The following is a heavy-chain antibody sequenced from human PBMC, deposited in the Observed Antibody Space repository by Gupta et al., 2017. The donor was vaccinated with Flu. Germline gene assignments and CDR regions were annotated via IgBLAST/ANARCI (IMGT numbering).Heavy chain of an antibody. V-gene: IGHV3-48*03. Sequence: EVPLVESGGGLVQPGGSLRLSCTASGFAFNSYEMSWVRQAPGRGLEWVAFISSSAVTYYTDPVMGRFTISRDNANNLLYLQMSSLRGEDTAVYYCARGHWDNWGQGTLVTVSS. CDR3: ARGHWDN. J-gene: IGHJ4*02. CDR1: GFAFNSYE. CDR2: ISSSAVT.